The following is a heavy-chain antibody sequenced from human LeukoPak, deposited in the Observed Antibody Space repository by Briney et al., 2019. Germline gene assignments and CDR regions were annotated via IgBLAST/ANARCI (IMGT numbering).Heavy chain of an antibody. D-gene: IGHD6-13*01. CDR3: ARVPNSSSWYFYFDY. V-gene: IGHV1-18*01. Sequence: ASVKVSCKASGYTFTSYGISWVRQAPGQGLEWMGWNSAYNGNTNYAQKLQGRVTMTTDTSTSTAYMELRSLRSDDTAVYYCARVPNSSSWYFYFDYWGQGTLVTASS. J-gene: IGHJ4*02. CDR2: NSAYNGNT. CDR1: GYTFTSYG.